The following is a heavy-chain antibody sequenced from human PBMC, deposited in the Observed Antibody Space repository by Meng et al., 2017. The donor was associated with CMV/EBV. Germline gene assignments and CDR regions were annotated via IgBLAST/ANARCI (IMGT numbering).Heavy chain of an antibody. J-gene: IGHJ4*02. CDR3: ARRVRASPYYYDSSGYYPH. Sequence: GPLRPSCAVHGGTFSGYYCSWSGQLPGKGSEWIGVVNHIGSTNYNPSLKSRVTISVDTSKDQFSLKLSSVTAADTAAYYCARRVRASPYYYDSSGYYPHWGQGTLVTVSS. V-gene: IGHV4-34*01. CDR2: VNHIGST. D-gene: IGHD3-22*01. CDR1: GGTFSGYY.